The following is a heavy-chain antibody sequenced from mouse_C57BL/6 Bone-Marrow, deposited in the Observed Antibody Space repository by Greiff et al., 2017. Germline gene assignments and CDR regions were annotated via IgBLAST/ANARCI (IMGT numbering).Heavy chain of an antibody. D-gene: IGHD2-1*01. CDR1: GYTFTDYY. Sequence: QVQLKQSGPELVKPGASVKISCKASGYTFTDYYIHWVKQRPGQGLEWIGWIFPESGSTHYNQKFKGKATFTVDKSSSTAYMLLSSLTSEDSAVYFCAKREGNYPSGYWGQGTTLTVSS. J-gene: IGHJ2*01. CDR3: AKREGNYPSGY. CDR2: IFPESGST. V-gene: IGHV1-75*01.